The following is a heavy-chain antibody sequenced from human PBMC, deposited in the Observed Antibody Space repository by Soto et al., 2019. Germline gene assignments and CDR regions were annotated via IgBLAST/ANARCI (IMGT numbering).Heavy chain of an antibody. CDR1: GGPISSYF. CDR3: AREGVSSSWYYYYGMDV. CDR2: IYYSGST. D-gene: IGHD6-13*01. Sequence: SETLSLTCTVSGGPISSYFWNWVRQPPGKGLEWIGYIYYSGSTNYNPSLKSRVTISVDTSKNQFSLKLRSVTAADTAVYYCAREGVSSSWYYYYGMDVWGQGTTVTVSS. J-gene: IGHJ6*02. V-gene: IGHV4-59*01.